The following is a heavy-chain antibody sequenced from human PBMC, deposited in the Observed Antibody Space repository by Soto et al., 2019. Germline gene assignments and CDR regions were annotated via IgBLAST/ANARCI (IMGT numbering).Heavy chain of an antibody. Sequence: PGGSLRLSCAASGFTFSSYAMSWVRQAPGKGLEWVSAISGSGGSTYYADSVKGRFTISRDNSKNTLYLQVNSLRAEDTAVYYCAKVCSGGSCYWEVSDNWFDPWGQGTLVTVSS. CDR1: GFTFSSYA. CDR2: ISGSGGST. J-gene: IGHJ5*02. CDR3: AKVCSGGSCYWEVSDNWFDP. D-gene: IGHD2-15*01. V-gene: IGHV3-23*01.